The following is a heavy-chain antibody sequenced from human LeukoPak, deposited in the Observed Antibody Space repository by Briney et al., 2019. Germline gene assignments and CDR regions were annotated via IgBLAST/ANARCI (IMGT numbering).Heavy chain of an antibody. CDR2: IRNKAHSYTT. Sequence: GGSLRLSCAASGFTFSSYEMNWVRQAPGKGLEWVGRIRNKAHSYTTEYAASVKGRFAISRDDSLVYLQMSSLKTEDTAVYYCARGLGYTSGTELFDYWGQGTLVTVSS. CDR3: ARGLGYTSGTELFDY. J-gene: IGHJ4*02. CDR1: GFTFSSYE. V-gene: IGHV3-72*01. D-gene: IGHD5-18*01.